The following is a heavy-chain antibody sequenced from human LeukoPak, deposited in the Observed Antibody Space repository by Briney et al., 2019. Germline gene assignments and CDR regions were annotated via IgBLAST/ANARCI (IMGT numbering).Heavy chain of an antibody. J-gene: IGHJ6*03. CDR2: INPSGGST. Sequence: VASVKVSCKASGYTFTSYYMHWVRQAPGQGLEWMGIINPSGGSTSYAQKFQGRVTMTRDTSTSAVYMELSSLRSEDTAVYYCARDFVVGATAYYYYYMDVWGKGTTVTISS. CDR1: GYTFTSYY. V-gene: IGHV1-46*01. D-gene: IGHD1-26*01. CDR3: ARDFVVGATAYYYYYMDV.